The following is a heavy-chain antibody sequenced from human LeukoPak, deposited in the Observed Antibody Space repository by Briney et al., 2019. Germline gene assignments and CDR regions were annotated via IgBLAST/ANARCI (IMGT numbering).Heavy chain of an antibody. CDR3: ARVPRDFGGNSYFDY. D-gene: IGHD4-23*01. V-gene: IGHV4-39*01. Sequence: SETLSLTCTVSGGSISSSGYYWGWIRQPPGTGLESIGSIYYTGTTSYNPSLKSRLTISVDTSKNQFSLKLSSVTAADTAVYYCARVPRDFGGNSYFDYWGQGTLVTVSS. CDR2: IYYTGTT. J-gene: IGHJ4*02. CDR1: GGSISSSGYY.